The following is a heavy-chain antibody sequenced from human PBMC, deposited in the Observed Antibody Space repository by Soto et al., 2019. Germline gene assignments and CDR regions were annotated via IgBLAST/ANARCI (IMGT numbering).Heavy chain of an antibody. V-gene: IGHV3-48*01. J-gene: IGHJ5*02. Sequence: GGSLRLSWAASACTFNSYSMNWVRQAPGKGLEWVSYISSSSDTIYYADSVKGRFTISRDNAKNSLYLQMNSLRAEDTAVYYCERDRSPGIAAADPYNWFDPWGQGTLVTVSS. D-gene: IGHD6-13*01. CDR1: ACTFNSYS. CDR2: ISSSSDTI. CDR3: ERDRSPGIAAADPYNWFDP.